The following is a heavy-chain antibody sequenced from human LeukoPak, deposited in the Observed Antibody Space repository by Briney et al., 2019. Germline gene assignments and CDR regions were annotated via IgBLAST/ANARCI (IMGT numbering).Heavy chain of an antibody. CDR1: GFTFSSYW. J-gene: IGHJ6*02. D-gene: IGHD2-15*01. V-gene: IGHV3-53*04. CDR3: ARDGYCSGGSCRLDGMDV. CDR2: IYSGGST. Sequence: GGSLRLSCAASGFTFSSYWMHWVRQAPGKGLEWVSVIYSGGSTYYADSVKGRFTISRHNSKNTLYLQMNSLRAEDTAVYYCARDGYCSGGSCRLDGMDVWGQGTTVTVSS.